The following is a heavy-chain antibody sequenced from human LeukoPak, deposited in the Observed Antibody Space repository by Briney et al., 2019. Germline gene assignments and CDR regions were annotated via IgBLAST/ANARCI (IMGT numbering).Heavy chain of an antibody. J-gene: IGHJ5*02. D-gene: IGHD2-2*02. Sequence: SETLSLTCTVSGGSISSSSYYWGWIRQPPGKRLEWIGSIYYSGSTYYNPSLKSRVTISVDTPKNQFSLKLSSVTAADTAVYYCAPLGQLLYTPPKGWFDPWGQGTLVTVSS. CDR1: GGSISSSSYY. CDR2: IYYSGST. V-gene: IGHV4-39*01. CDR3: APLGQLLYTPPKGWFDP.